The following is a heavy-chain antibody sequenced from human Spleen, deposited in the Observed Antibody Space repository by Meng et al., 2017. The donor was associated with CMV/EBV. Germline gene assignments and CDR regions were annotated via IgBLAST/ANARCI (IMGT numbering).Heavy chain of an antibody. D-gene: IGHD1-7*01. V-gene: IGHV3-73*02. Sequence: EGQLVECGGVFVPPGESLKLSCAASGFTFSGSAMHWVRQASGKGLEWVGRIRSKANSYATAYAASVKGRFTISRDDSKNTAYLQMNSLKTEDTAVYYCTRHSITGTTGGWGQGTLVTVSS. CDR2: IRSKANSYAT. CDR3: TRHSITGTTGG. CDR1: GFTFSGSA. J-gene: IGHJ4*02.